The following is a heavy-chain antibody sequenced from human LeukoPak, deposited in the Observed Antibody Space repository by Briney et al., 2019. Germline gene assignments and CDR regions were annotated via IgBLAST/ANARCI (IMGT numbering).Heavy chain of an antibody. Sequence: SETLSLTCVVSGGSGGSISSSNFWTWVRQPPGKGLEWIGEIYHSGRTNYKPSLKSRLTISVDESKNQFSLKLNSVTAADTAVYYCARDGITMIPPFDYWGQGTLVTVSS. CDR3: ARDGITMIPPFDY. J-gene: IGHJ4*02. D-gene: IGHD3-22*01. CDR2: IYHSGRT. V-gene: IGHV4-4*02. CDR1: GGSGGSISSSNF.